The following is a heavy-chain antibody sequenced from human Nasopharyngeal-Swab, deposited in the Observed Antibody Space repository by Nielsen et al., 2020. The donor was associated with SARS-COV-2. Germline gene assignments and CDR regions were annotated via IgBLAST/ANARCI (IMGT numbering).Heavy chain of an antibody. CDR2: ISGSGGST. CDR1: GFTFSSYA. CDR3: AKDLHLTSDYIHYASFDY. V-gene: IGHV3-23*01. D-gene: IGHD4-11*01. J-gene: IGHJ4*02. Sequence: GASLKISCAASGFTFSSYAMSWARQAPGKGLEWVSAISGSGGSTYYADSVKGRFTISRDNSKNTLYLQMNSLRAEDTAVYYCAKDLHLTSDYIHYASFDYWGQGTLVTVSS.